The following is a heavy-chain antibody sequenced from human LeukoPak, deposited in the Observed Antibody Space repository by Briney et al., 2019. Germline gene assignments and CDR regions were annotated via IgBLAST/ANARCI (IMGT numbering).Heavy chain of an antibody. D-gene: IGHD2-21*01. CDR1: GFTFSSYA. CDR2: ISYDGSNK. CDR3: ARDLSAYCGGDCSPQTQTENAFDI. V-gene: IGHV3-30-3*01. Sequence: GGSLRLSCAASGFTFSSYAMHWVRQAPGKGLEWVAVISYDGSNKYYADSVKGRFTNSRDNSKNTLYLQMNSLRAEDTAVYYCARDLSAYCGGDCSPQTQTENAFDIWGQGTMVTVSS. J-gene: IGHJ3*02.